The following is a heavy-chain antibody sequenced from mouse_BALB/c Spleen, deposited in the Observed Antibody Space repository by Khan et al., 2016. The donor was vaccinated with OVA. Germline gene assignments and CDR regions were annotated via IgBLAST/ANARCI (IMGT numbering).Heavy chain of an antibody. Sequence: EVELVESGGDLVKPGGSLKLSCAASGFTFSTYGMSWVRQAPDKRLEWVATVSTGGSYTYYPDSVKGRFTISRDNAKNTLYLQMSGLRSEDTAMFYCTRLAYYYDDEGFAYWGPGTLVTVSA. CDR1: GFTFSTYG. CDR3: TRLAYYYDDEGFAY. J-gene: IGHJ3*01. D-gene: IGHD1-1*01. V-gene: IGHV5-6*01. CDR2: VSTGGSYT.